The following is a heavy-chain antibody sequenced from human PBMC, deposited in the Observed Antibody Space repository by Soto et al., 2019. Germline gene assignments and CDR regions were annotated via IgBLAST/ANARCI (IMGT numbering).Heavy chain of an antibody. J-gene: IGHJ4*02. CDR1: GGSISSTNW. CDR3: ARDGAAALFRPPLTF. Sequence: QVQLQESDPGLVRPSGTLSLTCTVSGGSISSTNWWSWVRQPPGKGLEWIGEIYHSGSTNYNPSLKSRVTMSVDKSNNQFSLRLSSVPAADTAVYYCARDGAAALFRPPLTFWGQGTLVTVSS. CDR2: IYHSGST. D-gene: IGHD6-13*01. V-gene: IGHV4-4*02.